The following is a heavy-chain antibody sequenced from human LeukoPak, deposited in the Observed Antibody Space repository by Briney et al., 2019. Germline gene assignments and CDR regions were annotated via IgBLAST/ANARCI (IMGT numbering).Heavy chain of an antibody. CDR1: GFTFTSSA. J-gene: IGHJ4*02. V-gene: IGHV1-58*01. D-gene: IGHD1-26*01. CDR2: IVVGSGNT. Sequence: SVKVSCKASGFTFTSSAVQWVRQARGQRLEWIGWIVVGSGNTNYAQKFQERVTITRDMSTSTAYMELSSLRSEDTAVYYCAADYGSGSSGGYWGQGTLVTVSS. CDR3: AADYGSGSSGGY.